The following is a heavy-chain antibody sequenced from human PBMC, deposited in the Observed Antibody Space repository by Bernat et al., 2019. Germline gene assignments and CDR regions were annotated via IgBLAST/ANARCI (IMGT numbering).Heavy chain of an antibody. V-gene: IGHV3-53*02. D-gene: IGHD6-6*01. CDR2: IYSVGST. CDR3: ARVPQQLGYCFDY. CDR1: GFTVSTTY. Sequence: EVQLVETGGGLFNPGGSLRFSCVATGFTVSTTYMSWLLQAQAKGLHEAPVIYSVGSTYNAEYVKCRFTICRDNSENTLYLRMNSRRAEDTAVYYCARVPQQLGYCFDYWGQGTLVTVSS. J-gene: IGHJ4*02.